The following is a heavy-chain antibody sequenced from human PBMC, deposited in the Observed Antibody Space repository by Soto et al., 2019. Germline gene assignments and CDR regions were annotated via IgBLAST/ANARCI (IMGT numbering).Heavy chain of an antibody. V-gene: IGHV4-34*01. CDR3: AREAAAAGTPTRYFQH. D-gene: IGHD6-13*01. CDR1: GGSFSGYY. Sequence: SETLSLTCAVYGGSFSGYYWSWIRQPPGKGLEWIGEINHSGSTNYNPSLKSRVTISVDTSKNQFSLKLSSVTAADTAVYYCAREAAAAGTPTRYFQHWGRGTLVTVSS. J-gene: IGHJ1*01. CDR2: INHSGST.